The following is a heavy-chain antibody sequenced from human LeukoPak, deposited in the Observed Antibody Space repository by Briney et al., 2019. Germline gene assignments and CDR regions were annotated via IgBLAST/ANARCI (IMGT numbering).Heavy chain of an antibody. V-gene: IGHV4-59*01. Sequence: PSETLSLTCTVSGGSIVSYYWSWIRQPPGKGLEWIGYIYYSGSTNYNPSLKSRVTISVDTSKNQFSLKLSSVTAADTAVYYCARGGRWLQFNYWGQGTLVTVSS. CDR2: IYYSGST. CDR1: GGSIVSYY. J-gene: IGHJ4*02. D-gene: IGHD5-24*01. CDR3: ARGGRWLQFNY.